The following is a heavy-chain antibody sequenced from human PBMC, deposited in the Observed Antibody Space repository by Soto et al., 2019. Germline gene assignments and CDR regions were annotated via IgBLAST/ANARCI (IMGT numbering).Heavy chain of an antibody. J-gene: IGHJ5*02. D-gene: IGHD2-15*01. V-gene: IGHV3-73*01. CDR2: IKTKPNNYAT. CDR3: TRSTDADCGAGSCRNWFDP. Sequence: EVQLVESGGGLVQPGGSLKLSCAASGFTFSDSAMHWVRQASGKGLEWVGRIKTKPNNYATAYGASVQGRFTISRDDSKSTAYLQMNSLKTEDTALYYGTRSTDADCGAGSCRNWFDPWGQGILVTVSS. CDR1: GFTFSDSA.